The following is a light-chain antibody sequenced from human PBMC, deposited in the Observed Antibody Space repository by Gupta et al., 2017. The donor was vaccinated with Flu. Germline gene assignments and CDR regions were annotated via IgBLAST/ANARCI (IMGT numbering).Light chain of an antibody. Sequence: DIVMTQSPLSLSVTPGETASSSCTSSQSLRQRETYDYLAWYLQKPGQSPHLLIYLGSSRASGVPDSISGGGSGTDFTLKLSRGESEDVGIYCCTQDHQTPYTFGQGTTMDIK. V-gene: IGKV2-28*01. CDR3: TQDHQTPYT. CDR1: QSLRQRETYDY. J-gene: IGKJ2*01. CDR2: LGS.